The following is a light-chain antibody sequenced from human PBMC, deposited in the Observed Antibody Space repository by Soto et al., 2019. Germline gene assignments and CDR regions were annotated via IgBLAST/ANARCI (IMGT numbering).Light chain of an antibody. V-gene: IGKV1-39*01. CDR3: QQSYSTPLT. Sequence: DIQMTQSPSSLSASVGDRVTITCPASQSISSYLNWYLQKPGKAPKLLIYGATVLQSGVPSRFSGSESGTDFTLTISSLQPEDFATYYCQQSYSTPLTFGPGTKVDIK. CDR1: QSISSY. J-gene: IGKJ3*01. CDR2: GAT.